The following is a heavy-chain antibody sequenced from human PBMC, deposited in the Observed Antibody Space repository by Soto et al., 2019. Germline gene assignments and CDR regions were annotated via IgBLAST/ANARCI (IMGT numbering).Heavy chain of an antibody. CDR2: ISSSSSYI. CDR1: GFTFSSYS. V-gene: IGHV3-21*01. D-gene: IGHD2-2*01. Sequence: WGSLRLSCASSGFTFSSYSMNWVRQAPGKGLEWVSSISSSSSYIYYADSVKGRFTISRDNAKNSLYLQMNSLRAEDTAVYYCARDPLVPAAILHAFDIWGQGTMVTV. CDR3: ARDPLVPAAILHAFDI. J-gene: IGHJ3*02.